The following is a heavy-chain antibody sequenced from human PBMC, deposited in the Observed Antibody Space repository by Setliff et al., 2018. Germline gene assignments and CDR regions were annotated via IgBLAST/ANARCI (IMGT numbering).Heavy chain of an antibody. Sequence: SETLSLTCTVSGGSISSYYWSWIRQPAGKGLEWIGHIYIGGSANYNPSLKSRVTMSIDTSKNQFSLKLSPVTAADTAVYYCARKGISALSGAFDMWGQGTMVTVSS. CDR1: GGSISSYY. CDR3: ARKGISALSGAFDM. J-gene: IGHJ3*02. V-gene: IGHV4-4*07. CDR2: IYIGGSA. D-gene: IGHD1-26*01.